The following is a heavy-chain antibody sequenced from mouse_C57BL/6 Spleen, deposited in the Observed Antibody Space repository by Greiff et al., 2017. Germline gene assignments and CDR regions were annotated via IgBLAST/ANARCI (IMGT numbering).Heavy chain of an antibody. CDR2: INYDGSST. CDR3: ATCGSSPFDY. D-gene: IGHD1-1*01. CDR1: GFTFSDYY. Sequence: EVMLVESEGGLVQPGSSMKLSCTASGFTFSDYYMAWVRQVPEKGLEWVANINYDGSSTDYLDSLKSRFTISRDNAKNTLYLQMSSLKSEDTATYYCATCGSSPFDYWGQGTTLTVSS. V-gene: IGHV5-16*01. J-gene: IGHJ2*01.